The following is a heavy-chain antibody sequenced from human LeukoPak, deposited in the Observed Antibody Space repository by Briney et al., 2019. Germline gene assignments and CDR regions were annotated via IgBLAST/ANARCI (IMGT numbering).Heavy chain of an antibody. CDR1: GGTHSTYA. CDR2: IIPIFGST. J-gene: IGHJ5*02. V-gene: IGHV1-69*01. Sequence: GSSVKVSCKASGGTHSTYAISWVRQAPGQGLEWMGGIIPIFGSTNYAQNFQGRVTITADESTYTTYMELTGLKAEDTAVYSCAGGLYCSGGGCYTGFFDPWGQGTLVTVSS. CDR3: AGGLYCSGGGCYTGFFDP. D-gene: IGHD2-15*01.